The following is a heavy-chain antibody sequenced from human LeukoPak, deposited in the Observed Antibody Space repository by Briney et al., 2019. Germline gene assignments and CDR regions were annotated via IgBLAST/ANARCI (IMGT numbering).Heavy chain of an antibody. Sequence: ASVKVSCKASGYTFTGYYMHWVRQAPGQGLEWMGWINPNSGGTNYAQKFQGRVTMTRDTSISTAYMELSRLRSDDTAVYYCARDRVFVDTAIVSPIQYFDYWGQGTLVTVSS. D-gene: IGHD5-18*01. CDR1: GYTFTGYY. J-gene: IGHJ4*02. V-gene: IGHV1-2*02. CDR3: ARDRVFVDTAIVSPIQYFDY. CDR2: INPNSGGT.